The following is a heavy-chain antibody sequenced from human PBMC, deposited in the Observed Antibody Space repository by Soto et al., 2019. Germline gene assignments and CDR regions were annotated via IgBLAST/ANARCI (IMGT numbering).Heavy chain of an antibody. Sequence: LCGGSISSGDYYWRWIRQPPGKGLEWIGYIYYSGSTYYNPSLKSRVTISVDTSKNQFSLKLSSVTAADTAVYYCAREVPELGMDYWGQGTLVTVSS. J-gene: IGHJ4*02. V-gene: IGHV4-30-4*01. CDR1: GGSISSGDYY. D-gene: IGHD7-27*01. CDR3: AREVPELGMDY. CDR2: IYYSGST.